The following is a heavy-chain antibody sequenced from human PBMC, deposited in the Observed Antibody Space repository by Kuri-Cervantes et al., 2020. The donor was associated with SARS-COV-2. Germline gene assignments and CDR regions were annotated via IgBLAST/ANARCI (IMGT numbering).Heavy chain of an antibody. V-gene: IGHV1-69*13. Sequence: SVKVSCKASGDSFSSYSFNWVRQAPGQGLERMGGIIPMFGTADYAQKFQGRVTITADESTSTVYMELTSLRSDDTAMYYCARDCSGTDCNVIVYALSDWGQGTLVTVSS. CDR3: ARDCSGTDCNVIVYALSD. D-gene: IGHD2-8*01. CDR2: IIPMFGTA. J-gene: IGHJ4*02. CDR1: GDSFSSYS.